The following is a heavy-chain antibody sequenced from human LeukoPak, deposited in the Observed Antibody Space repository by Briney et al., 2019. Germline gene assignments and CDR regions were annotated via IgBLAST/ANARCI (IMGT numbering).Heavy chain of an antibody. V-gene: IGHV1-8*01. Sequence: ASVKVSCKASGYTFTSYDINWVRQATGQGLEWMGWMNPNSGNTGYAQKFQGRVTMTRYTSISTAYMELSSLRSEDTAVYYCARDRREVGATGVDYWGQGTLVTVSS. J-gene: IGHJ4*02. CDR3: ARDRREVGATGVDY. CDR2: MNPNSGNT. CDR1: GYTFTSYD. D-gene: IGHD1-26*01.